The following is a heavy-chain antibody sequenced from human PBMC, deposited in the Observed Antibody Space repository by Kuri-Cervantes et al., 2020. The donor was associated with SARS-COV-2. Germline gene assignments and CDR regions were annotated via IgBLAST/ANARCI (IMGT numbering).Heavy chain of an antibody. CDR1: GFSFSNYA. J-gene: IGHJ6*02. Sequence: GGSLRLSCAGSGFSFSNYAMHWVRHAPGKGLEWVAAISYDGTKRYYADSVEGRFTISRDTSRTTLYLQMNSLRAEDTAVYYCAREYGATIHYYYYYGMDVWGQGTTVTVSS. CDR2: ISYDGTKR. V-gene: IGHV3-30-3*01. CDR3: AREYGATIHYYYYYGMDV. D-gene: IGHD5-12*01.